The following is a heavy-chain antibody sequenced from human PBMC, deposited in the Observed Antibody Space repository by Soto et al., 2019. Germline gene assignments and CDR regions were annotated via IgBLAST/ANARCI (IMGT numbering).Heavy chain of an antibody. CDR1: GFTFSSYS. V-gene: IGHV3-48*01. CDR3: ARLGWFGELGWFDP. J-gene: IGHJ5*02. Sequence: GGSLRLSCAASGFTFSSYSMNWVRQVPGKGLEWVSYISSSSSTIYYADSVKGRFTISRDNAKNSLYLQMNSLRAEDTAVYYCARLGWFGELGWFDPWGQGTLVTVSS. D-gene: IGHD3-10*01. CDR2: ISSSSSTI.